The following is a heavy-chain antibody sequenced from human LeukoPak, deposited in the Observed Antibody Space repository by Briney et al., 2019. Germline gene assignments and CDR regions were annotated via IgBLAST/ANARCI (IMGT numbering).Heavy chain of an antibody. V-gene: IGHV3-21*01. CDR1: GFTFTNYS. J-gene: IGHJ6*03. CDR3: ARDAYSYGLYYYYYMDV. Sequence: GGSLRLSCAASGFTFTNYSMTWVRQAPGKGLEWVSSISSSSDYIFYGDSVKGRFTISRDNAKNSLYLQMNSLRAEDTAVYYCARDAYSYGLYYYYYMDVWGKGTTVTVSS. CDR2: ISSSSDYI. D-gene: IGHD5-18*01.